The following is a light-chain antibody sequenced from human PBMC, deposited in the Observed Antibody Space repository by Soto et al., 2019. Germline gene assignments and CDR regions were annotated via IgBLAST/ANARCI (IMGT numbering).Light chain of an antibody. J-gene: IGKJ2*01. CDR3: QHLNSYPPYT. V-gene: IGKV1-9*01. CDR1: QGISSY. CDR2: AAS. Sequence: DIQLTQSPSFLSASVEDRVTITCRASQGISSYLAWYQQKPGKAPKLLIYAASTLQSGVPSRFSGSGSGTEFTLTISSLQPEDFATYYCQHLNSYPPYTFGQGTKLEIK.